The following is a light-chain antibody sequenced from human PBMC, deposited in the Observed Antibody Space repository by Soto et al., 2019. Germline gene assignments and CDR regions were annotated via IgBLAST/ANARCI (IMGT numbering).Light chain of an antibody. V-gene: IGKV3-20*01. CDR1: QSVSGSY. CDR3: QQYGTSPGT. CDR2: GAS. Sequence: DIVLTQSPGTLSLSPGERATLSCRASQSVSGSYLVWYQHKPGQAPRLLIYGASNRATGIPDRFSGSGSGTDFTLTISRLEPEDFAVYYCQQYGTSPGTFGQGTKVDIK. J-gene: IGKJ1*01.